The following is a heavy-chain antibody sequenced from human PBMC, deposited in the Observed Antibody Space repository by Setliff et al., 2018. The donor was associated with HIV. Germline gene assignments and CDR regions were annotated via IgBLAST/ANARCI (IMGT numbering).Heavy chain of an antibody. V-gene: IGHV4-4*07. CDR3: ARVSPPIRGAPFGTPPGAFDI. J-gene: IGHJ3*02. CDR2: VYTSGST. CDR1: GGSMSTYY. Sequence: SETLSLTCSVSGGSMSTYYWSWIRQPAGKRLEWIGRVYTSGSTIYNPSLRSRVTMSVDTSKSQFSLKLNSVAAADTAVYYCARVSPPIRGAPFGTPPGAFDIWGQGTMVT. D-gene: IGHD2-15*01.